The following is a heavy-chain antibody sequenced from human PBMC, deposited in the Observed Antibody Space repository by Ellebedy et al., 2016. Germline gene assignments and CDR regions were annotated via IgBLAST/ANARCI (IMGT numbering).Heavy chain of an antibody. J-gene: IGHJ4*02. CDR1: GFTFSSYS. CDR3: AKAPIGSRSLWDY. CDR2: INSGSSSI. V-gene: IGHV3-48*04. D-gene: IGHD3-10*01. Sequence: GGSLRLSCAAFGFTFSSYSMNWVRQAPGKGLEWLSYINSGSSSIFYADSVKDRFTISRDNAKNTLYLQMNSLRPEDTALYYCAKAPIGSRSLWDYWGQGTLVTVSS.